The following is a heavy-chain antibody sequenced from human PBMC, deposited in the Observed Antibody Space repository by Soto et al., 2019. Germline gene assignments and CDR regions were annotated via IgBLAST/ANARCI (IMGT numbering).Heavy chain of an antibody. D-gene: IGHD2-21*02. J-gene: IGHJ4*02. CDR1: GFSLTTRPVG. CDR2: SYWDDDN. Sequence: SGPTLVNPTHTRTLTCSFSGFSLTTRPVGVGCIRHSPGNALEWLAFSYWDDDNRYSPSLRSRLTVTKDTPKTQAVLTPTDLDPVDTATYYCAPRGHSGDCNGRFFDYWGQGTLVTVSS. CDR3: APRGHSGDCNGRFFDY. V-gene: IGHV2-5*02.